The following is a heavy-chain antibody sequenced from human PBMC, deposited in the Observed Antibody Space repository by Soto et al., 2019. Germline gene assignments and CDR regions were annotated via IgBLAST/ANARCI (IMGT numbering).Heavy chain of an antibody. Sequence: PVGSLRLSCAASGFTFSSYGMHWVRQAPGKGLEWVAVISYDGSNKYYADSVKGRFTISRDNSKNTLYLQMNSLRAEDTAVYYCAKCKRQLELYYGMDVWGQGTTVTVSS. J-gene: IGHJ6*02. D-gene: IGHD1-7*01. CDR1: GFTFSSYG. V-gene: IGHV3-30*18. CDR2: ISYDGSNK. CDR3: AKCKRQLELYYGMDV.